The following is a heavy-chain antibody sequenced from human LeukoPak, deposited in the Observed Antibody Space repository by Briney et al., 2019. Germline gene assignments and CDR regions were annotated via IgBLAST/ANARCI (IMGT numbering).Heavy chain of an antibody. CDR1: GYTFTSHG. Sequence: ASVKVSCKASGYTFTSHGISWVRQAPGQGLEWMGWISAYNGNTNYAQKLQGRVTMTTDTSTSTAYMELRSLRSDDTAVYYCARAGDIVVVVAAFDYWGQGTLVTVSS. D-gene: IGHD2-15*01. J-gene: IGHJ4*02. CDR3: ARAGDIVVVVAAFDY. CDR2: ISAYNGNT. V-gene: IGHV1-18*01.